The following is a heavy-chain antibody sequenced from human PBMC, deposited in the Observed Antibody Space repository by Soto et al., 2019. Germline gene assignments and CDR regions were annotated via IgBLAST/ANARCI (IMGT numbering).Heavy chain of an antibody. V-gene: IGHV1-24*01. Sequence: GASVKVSCKVSGYTLTELSMHWVRQAPGKGLEWMGGFDPEDGETIYAQKFQGRVTMTEDTSTDTAYMELSSLRSEDTAVYYCATDRSMITFGGVIVTGWFDPWGQGTLVTAPQ. D-gene: IGHD3-16*02. J-gene: IGHJ5*02. CDR3: ATDRSMITFGGVIVTGWFDP. CDR1: GYTLTELS. CDR2: FDPEDGET.